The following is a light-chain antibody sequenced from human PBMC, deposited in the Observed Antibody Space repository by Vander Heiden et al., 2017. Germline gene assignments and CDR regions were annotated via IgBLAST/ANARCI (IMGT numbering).Light chain of an antibody. CDR3: QYYDSSNHVV. CDR1: SGSIASNY. CDR2: EEN. Sequence: NVMLTQPHSVSEAPGQTVTISCTRSSGSIASNYVQWYQQRPGSSHTTCSEEENQRPSGVPDRFSGAIDSSSKSALLNISGLKTEDEAYYYCQYYDSSNHVVVGGGNKLTVL. J-gene: IGLJ2*01. V-gene: IGLV6-57*01.